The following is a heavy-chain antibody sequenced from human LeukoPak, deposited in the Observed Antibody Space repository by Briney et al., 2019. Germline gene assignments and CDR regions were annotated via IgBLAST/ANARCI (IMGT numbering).Heavy chain of an antibody. CDR1: GFTFSSYG. D-gene: IGHD4-17*01. V-gene: IGHV3-21*06. J-gene: IGHJ4*02. Sequence: GGSLRLSCAASGFTFSSYGMHWVRQAPGKGLEWVAYISSSSSYTNNADSVKGRFTISRDNAKNSLYLQMNSLRAEDTAVYYCARIGASVTTCDYWGQGTLVTVSS. CDR2: ISSSSSYT. CDR3: ARIGASVTTCDY.